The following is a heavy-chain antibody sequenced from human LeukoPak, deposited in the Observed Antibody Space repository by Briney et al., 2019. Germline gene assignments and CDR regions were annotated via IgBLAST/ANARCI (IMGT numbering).Heavy chain of an antibody. CDR3: ARDPYYGDYMGVFDY. J-gene: IGHJ4*02. CDR1: GGTFSSYA. D-gene: IGHD4-17*01. V-gene: IGHV1-69*01. CDR2: IIPIFGTA. Sequence: SVTVSCKASGGTFSSYAISWVRQAPGQGLEWMGGIIPIFGTANYAQKFQGRVTITADESTSTAYMELSSLRSEDTAVYYCARDPYYGDYMGVFDYWGQGTLVTVSS.